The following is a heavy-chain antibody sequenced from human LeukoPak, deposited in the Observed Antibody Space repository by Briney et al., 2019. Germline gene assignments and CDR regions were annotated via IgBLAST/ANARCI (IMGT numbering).Heavy chain of an antibody. Sequence: AGRSLRLSCAASGFTFSAYFMHWVRQAPGKGLEWVADIANDGSHTFYIESVKGRFTISRDNSKNTLYLQMNSLRAEDTAVYYCANLPSYWGQGTLVTVSS. D-gene: IGHD2-2*01. CDR1: GFTFSAYF. V-gene: IGHV3-30*04. CDR3: ANLPSY. J-gene: IGHJ4*02. CDR2: IANDGSHT.